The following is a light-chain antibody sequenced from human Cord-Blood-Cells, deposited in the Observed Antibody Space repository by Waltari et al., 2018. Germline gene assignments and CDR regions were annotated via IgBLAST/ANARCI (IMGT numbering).Light chain of an antibody. CDR1: SSDVGGYTY. CDR3: SSYAGSNNFVV. CDR2: EVS. J-gene: IGLJ2*01. V-gene: IGLV2-8*01. Sequence: QSALTQPPSASGSPGQSVTISCTGTSSDVGGYTYLSWYQQHPGKDPKLMFYEVSKRPSGVPDRFSGSKSGNTASLTVSGLQAEDEADYYCSSYAGSNNFVVFGGGTKLTVL.